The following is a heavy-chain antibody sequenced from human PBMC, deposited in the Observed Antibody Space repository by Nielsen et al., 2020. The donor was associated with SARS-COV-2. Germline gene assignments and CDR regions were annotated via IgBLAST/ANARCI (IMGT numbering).Heavy chain of an antibody. J-gene: IGHJ4*02. Sequence: GESLKISCKGSGYSLTSYWIGWVRQLPGKGLEWMGIIYPGDSDTRYSPSFQGQVTISADKSISTAYLQWSSLKASDTAMYYCARHPSYYYDSSGYAPHFDYWGQGTLVTVSS. CDR2: IYPGDSDT. CDR1: GYSLTSYW. V-gene: IGHV5-51*01. CDR3: ARHPSYYYDSSGYAPHFDY. D-gene: IGHD3-22*01.